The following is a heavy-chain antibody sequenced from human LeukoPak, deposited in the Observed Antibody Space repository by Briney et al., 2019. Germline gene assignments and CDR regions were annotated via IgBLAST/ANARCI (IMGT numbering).Heavy chain of an antibody. J-gene: IGHJ4*02. V-gene: IGHV3-23*01. CDR2: ISSSGGST. Sequence: SLSPSWPASSSSFSNYAMGSVSQPPGEGLEWVSFISSSGGSTYYADAVKGRLTISRDNSKNTLYLQMNSLRAEDTAVYYCAKQYSTSNSPPFDYWGQGTLVTVSS. CDR3: AKQYSTSNSPPFDY. CDR1: SSSFSNYA. D-gene: IGHD6-6*01.